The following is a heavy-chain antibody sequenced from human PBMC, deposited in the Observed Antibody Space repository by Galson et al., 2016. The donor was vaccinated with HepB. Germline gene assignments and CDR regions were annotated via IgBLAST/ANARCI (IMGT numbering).Heavy chain of an antibody. CDR1: GGSITSDY. V-gene: IGHV4-4*07. CDR2: ISTSGHI. J-gene: IGHJ3*01. D-gene: IGHD2-2*01. CDR3: VRLLCAASRGGFHF. Sequence: ETLSLTCTVSGGSITSDYWSWIRQPAGKGLEWIGRISTSGHIKYNPSLESRVTMSVDTSTNQFSLSLSSLTAAGTGVYYCVRLLCAASRGGFHFWGQGKMVTVSS.